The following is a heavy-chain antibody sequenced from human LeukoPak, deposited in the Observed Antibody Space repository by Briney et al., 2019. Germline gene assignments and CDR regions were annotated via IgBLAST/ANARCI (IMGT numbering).Heavy chain of an antibody. Sequence: ASVKVSCKTSGYTFIGYYTHWVRQAPGQGLEWMGWINPNSGATNYAQKFQDRVTMTRDTPISTAYMELRSLRSDDTAVYYCARDALYDILTGYYSRYRGGHLQLNAFDIWGQGTMVTVSS. D-gene: IGHD3-9*01. J-gene: IGHJ3*02. CDR2: INPNSGAT. V-gene: IGHV1-2*02. CDR3: ARDALYDILTGYYSRYRGGHLQLNAFDI. CDR1: GYTFIGYY.